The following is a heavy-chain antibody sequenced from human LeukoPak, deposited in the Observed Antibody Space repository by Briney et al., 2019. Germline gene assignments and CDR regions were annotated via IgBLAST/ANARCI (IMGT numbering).Heavy chain of an antibody. CDR1: GFIFSNYP. Sequence: GGSLRLSCAASGFIFSNYPMHWVRQAPGKGLEWVAAISADGNNEHYADSAKGRFTLSRDSAKSTAYLQMNSLRSEDTAVYYCARNDPDSSEDWGQGTLVTVSS. V-gene: IGHV3-30-3*01. CDR2: ISADGNNE. J-gene: IGHJ4*02. D-gene: IGHD3-22*01. CDR3: ARNDPDSSED.